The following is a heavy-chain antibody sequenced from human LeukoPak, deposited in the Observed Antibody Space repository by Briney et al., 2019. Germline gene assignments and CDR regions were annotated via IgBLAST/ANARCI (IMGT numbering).Heavy chain of an antibody. V-gene: IGHV1-8*01. J-gene: IGHJ6*04. Sequence: GASVKVSCKASGYTFTSYDINWVPQAPGQGLEWIGWMNPNSGNTGYAQKFQGRVTMTRNTSISTAYMELSSLRSEDTAVYYCARGSPQLLWFGEITMDVWGKGTTVTVSS. CDR3: ARGSPQLLWFGEITMDV. CDR2: MNPNSGNT. CDR1: GYTFTSYD. D-gene: IGHD3-10*01.